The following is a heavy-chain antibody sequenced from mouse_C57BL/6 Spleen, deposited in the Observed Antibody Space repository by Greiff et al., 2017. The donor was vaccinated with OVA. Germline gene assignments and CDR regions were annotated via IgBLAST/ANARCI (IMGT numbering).Heavy chain of an antibody. D-gene: IGHD2-3*01. CDR1: GYSITSGYY. Sequence: VQLQQSGPGLVKPSQSLSLTCSVTGYSITSGYYWNWIRQFPGNKLEWMGYISYDGSNNYNPSLKNRISITRDTSKNQFFLKLNSVTTEDTATYYCASFYDEGCFAYWGQVTLVTVSA. CDR3: ASFYDEGCFAY. J-gene: IGHJ3*01. V-gene: IGHV3-6*01. CDR2: ISYDGSN.